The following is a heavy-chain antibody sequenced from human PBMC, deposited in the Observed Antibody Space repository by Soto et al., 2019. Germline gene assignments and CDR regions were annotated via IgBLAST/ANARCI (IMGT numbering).Heavy chain of an antibody. CDR3: AKHLLAVAGYLHGVDV. CDR1: GFTFSSYG. J-gene: IGHJ6*02. V-gene: IGHV3-30*18. D-gene: IGHD6-19*01. Sequence: QVQLVESGGGVVQPGRSLRVSCAASGFTFSSYGMHWVRQAPGKGLEWVAVISHDGSNKYFADSVKGRFTISRDNSQNTLYLQMNSLRAEDTAVYYCAKHLLAVAGYLHGVDVWGQGTTVTVSS. CDR2: ISHDGSNK.